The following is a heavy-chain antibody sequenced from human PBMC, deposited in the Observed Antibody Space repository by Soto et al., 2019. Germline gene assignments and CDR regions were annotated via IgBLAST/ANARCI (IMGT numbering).Heavy chain of an antibody. D-gene: IGHD3-3*01. CDR2: ISGSGGST. CDR3: AKEDLERDYFDY. CDR1: GFTFSSYA. V-gene: IGHV3-23*01. Sequence: GGSLRLSCAASGFTFSSYAVSWVRQAPGKGLEWVSSISGSGGSTDYAVSVKGRFTISRDNSKNTLYLQMNSLRAEDTAVYYCAKEDLERDYFDYWGQGTLVTVSS. J-gene: IGHJ4*02.